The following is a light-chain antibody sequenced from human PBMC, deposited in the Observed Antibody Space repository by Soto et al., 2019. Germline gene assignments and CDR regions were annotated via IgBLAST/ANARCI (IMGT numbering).Light chain of an antibody. Sequence: DIQMAQSPCCLSASVGDKVTITFPASQSISSYLNWYQQKPGKAPKLLIYAASSLQSGVPSRFSGSGSGTDFTLTISSLQPEDFATYYCQKSYSTPINFGQGTRLEIK. CDR2: AAS. V-gene: IGKV1-39*01. J-gene: IGKJ5*01. CDR3: QKSYSTPIN. CDR1: QSISSY.